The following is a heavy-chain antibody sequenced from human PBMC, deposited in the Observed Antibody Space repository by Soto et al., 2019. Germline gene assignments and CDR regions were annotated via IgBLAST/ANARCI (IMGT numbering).Heavy chain of an antibody. CDR1: GFTFSSYG. CDR2: IWYDGSNK. V-gene: IGHV3-33*01. Sequence: GGSLRLSCAASGFTFSSYGMHWVRQAPGKGLEWVAVIWYDGSNKYYADSVKGRFTISRDNSKNTLYLQMNSLRAEDTAVYYCARDHRYYYDSSGYYGYFAYWGQGTLVTVSS. D-gene: IGHD3-22*01. CDR3: ARDHRYYYDSSGYYGYFAY. J-gene: IGHJ4*02.